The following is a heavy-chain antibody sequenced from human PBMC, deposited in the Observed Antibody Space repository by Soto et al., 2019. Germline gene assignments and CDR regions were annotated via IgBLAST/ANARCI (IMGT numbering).Heavy chain of an antibody. J-gene: IGHJ4*02. CDR2: MYNTGST. Sequence: SETLSLTCTVSGGSISRYYWSWIRQPPGKGLEWIGYMYNTGSTVYNPSFKSRVTISVDTSKNQFALKLNSVTAADTAVYYCAIDATVSTGSHYFDYWGQGTLVTVSS. V-gene: IGHV4-59*01. CDR3: AIDATVSTGSHYFDY. CDR1: GGSISRYY. D-gene: IGHD4-4*01.